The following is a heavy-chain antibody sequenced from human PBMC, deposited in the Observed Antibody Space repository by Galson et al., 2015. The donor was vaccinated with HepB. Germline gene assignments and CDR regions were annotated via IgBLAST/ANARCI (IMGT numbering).Heavy chain of an antibody. CDR3: ARAEVTQGAFDI. Sequence: SLRLSCAASGFTFSSYGMHWVRQAPGKGLEWVAFIRYDGSNKYYADSVKGRFTISRDNSKNTLYLQMNSLRAEDTAVYYCARAEVTQGAFDIWGQGTMVTVSS. V-gene: IGHV3-30*02. CDR2: IRYDGSNK. D-gene: IGHD2-21*02. CDR1: GFTFSSYG. J-gene: IGHJ3*02.